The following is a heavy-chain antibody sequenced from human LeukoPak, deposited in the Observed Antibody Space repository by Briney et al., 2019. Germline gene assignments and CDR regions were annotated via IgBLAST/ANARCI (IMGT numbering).Heavy chain of an antibody. J-gene: IGHJ6*03. CDR3: ARDVNEWERPCAPHYHYYYMDV. V-gene: IGHV4-59*01. D-gene: IGHD1-26*01. Sequence: PSETLSLTFTVSGGSISSYYWSWIRQPPGKGLEWIGYIYYSGSTNYNPSLKSRVTISVDTSKNQFSLKLSSVTAADTAVYYCARDVNEWERPCAPHYHYYYMDVWGKGTTVTVSS. CDR2: IYYSGST. CDR1: GGSISSYY.